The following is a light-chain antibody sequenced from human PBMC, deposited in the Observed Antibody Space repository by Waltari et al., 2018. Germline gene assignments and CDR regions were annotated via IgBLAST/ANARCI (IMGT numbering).Light chain of an antibody. CDR2: WAS. Sequence: DIGMTQSPDSLAVSLGERATINCRTSQSIFSRSNNKNFLAWYQQKPGQPPKVLISWASSRKSGVPERFSGGGSETDFTLTINSLQAEDVAIYYCQQYFTRPPYTFGQGTKLEIK. CDR1: QSIFSRSNNKNF. J-gene: IGKJ2*01. V-gene: IGKV4-1*01. CDR3: QQYFTRPPYT.